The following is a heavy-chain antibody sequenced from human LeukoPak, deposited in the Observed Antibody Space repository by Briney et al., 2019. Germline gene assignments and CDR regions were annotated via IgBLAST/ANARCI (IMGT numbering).Heavy chain of an antibody. Sequence: ASVKVSCKASGYTFTNYGMSWVRQAPGQGLEWMGWISAYNGNTNYAQKFQGRITMTTDTSTSTAYMELRSLRSDDTAVYYCARDLKMGYSSGRYSWGTGSSNDYWGQGTLVTVSS. CDR3: ARDLKMGYSSGRYSWGTGSSNDY. D-gene: IGHD6-19*01. CDR2: ISAYNGNT. CDR1: GYTFTNYG. V-gene: IGHV1-18*01. J-gene: IGHJ4*02.